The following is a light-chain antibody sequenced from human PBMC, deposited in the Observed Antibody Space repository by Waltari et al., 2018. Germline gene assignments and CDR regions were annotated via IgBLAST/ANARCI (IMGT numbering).Light chain of an antibody. CDR2: GAS. V-gene: IGKV3-15*01. CDR1: QSVRSN. CDR3: QQYNNWPEWT. Sequence: IVMTQSPATLSVSPGERATLSCRASQSVRSNLAWYQQKPGQAPSLLSYGASTRATGIPARFSGSGSGTEFTLTISSLQSEDFAVYYCQQYNNWPEWTFGQGTKVEIK. J-gene: IGKJ1*01.